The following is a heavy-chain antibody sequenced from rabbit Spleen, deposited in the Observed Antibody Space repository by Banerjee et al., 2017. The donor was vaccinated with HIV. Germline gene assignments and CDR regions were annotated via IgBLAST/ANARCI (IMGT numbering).Heavy chain of an antibody. Sequence: QEQLVESGGGLVQPGGSLKLSCKASGFDFSSYGVSWVRQAPGKGLEWIGDIDPVFGSTYYASWVNGRFTISSHNAQNTLYLQLNSLTAADTATYFCARDLAGVIGWNFNLWGQGTLVTVS. V-gene: IGHV1S47*01. CDR1: GFDFSSYG. D-gene: IGHD4-1*01. CDR3: ARDLAGVIGWNFNL. CDR2: IDPVFGST. J-gene: IGHJ4*01.